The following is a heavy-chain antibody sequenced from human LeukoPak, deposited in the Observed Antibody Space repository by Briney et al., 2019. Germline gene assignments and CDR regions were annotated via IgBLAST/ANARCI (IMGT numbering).Heavy chain of an antibody. CDR2: IKPDGRET. V-gene: IGHV3-7*01. CDR1: GFTFSSYW. J-gene: IGHJ4*02. Sequence: GGSLKLSCAASGFTFSSYWMHWVRKDPGKGLEWVANIKPDGRETYYVDSVKGRFTISRDNAKNSMYLQMNSLRAEDTAVYYCARDYNLGQGTLVTVSS. CDR3: ARDYN.